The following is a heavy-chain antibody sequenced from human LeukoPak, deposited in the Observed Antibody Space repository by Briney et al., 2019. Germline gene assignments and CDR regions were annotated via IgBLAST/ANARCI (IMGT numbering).Heavy chain of an antibody. Sequence: GGSLRLSCAASGFTFSSYGMHWVRQAPGKGLEWVAVISYDGSNKYYADSVKGRFTISRDNSKNTLYLQMNSLRAEGTAVYYCAKSVYDWGFFDYWGQGTLVTVSS. CDR3: AKSVYDWGFFDY. D-gene: IGHD5/OR15-5a*01. CDR1: GFTFSSYG. V-gene: IGHV3-30*18. CDR2: ISYDGSNK. J-gene: IGHJ4*02.